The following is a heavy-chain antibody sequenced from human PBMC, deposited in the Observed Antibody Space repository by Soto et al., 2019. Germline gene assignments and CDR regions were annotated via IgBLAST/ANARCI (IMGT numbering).Heavy chain of an antibody. V-gene: IGHV1-3*01. D-gene: IGHD1-26*01. Sequence: QVHLVQSGAEVQKPGASVRISCQASGYAFTTSAIHWVRQAPGQSLEWMGWINPATGDTKYSQDVRGRVTFALDTSATTAYMDLRSLASRDTAVYYCARAAGRSKLLPFYFDPWGQGTLVTVSS. CDR1: GYAFTTSA. CDR2: INPATGDT. CDR3: ARAAGRSKLLPFYFDP. J-gene: IGHJ5*02.